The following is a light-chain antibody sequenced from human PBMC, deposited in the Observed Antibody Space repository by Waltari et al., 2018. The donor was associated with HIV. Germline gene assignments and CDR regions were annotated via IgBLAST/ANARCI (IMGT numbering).Light chain of an antibody. Sequence: QSALTPPPSASGSPGQSVTISCSGTSSDIGAYHAVSWYQHHPGKAPKLMIYEVTKRPSGVPDRFSGSKSGNTASLTVSGLQAEDEGDYYCSSYGGSNNLIFGGGTKLTVL. CDR3: SSYGGSNNLI. CDR2: EVT. J-gene: IGLJ2*01. CDR1: SSDIGAYHA. V-gene: IGLV2-8*01.